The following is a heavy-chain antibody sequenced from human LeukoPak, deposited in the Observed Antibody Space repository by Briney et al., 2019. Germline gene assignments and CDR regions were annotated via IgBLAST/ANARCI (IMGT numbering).Heavy chain of an antibody. V-gene: IGHV5-51*01. CDR1: GYRFTSYW. CDR2: IYPGDSDT. D-gene: IGHD3-10*01. CDR3: ARHSFPMVRGVPYYFDY. J-gene: IGHJ4*02. Sequence: GESLKISCKGSGYRFTSYWIGWVRQMPGKGLEWMGIIYPGDSDTRYSPSFQGQVTISADRSISTAYLQWSSLEASDTAMYYCARHSFPMVRGVPYYFDYWGQGTLVTVSS.